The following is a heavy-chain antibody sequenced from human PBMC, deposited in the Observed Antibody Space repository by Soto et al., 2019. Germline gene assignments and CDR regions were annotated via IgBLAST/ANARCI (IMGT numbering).Heavy chain of an antibody. CDR1: GYTCTSYA. Sequence: ASVKVSCRASGYTCTSYAMHLVRQSPGQRLEWMGWINSGNGNTKYSQKFQGRVTITRDTSASTAYMELSSLRSEDTALYYCASGGGIAASVVDYWGKGTLVTVSS. J-gene: IGHJ4*02. CDR2: INSGNGNT. CDR3: ASGGGIAASVVDY. V-gene: IGHV1-3*01. D-gene: IGHD6-13*01.